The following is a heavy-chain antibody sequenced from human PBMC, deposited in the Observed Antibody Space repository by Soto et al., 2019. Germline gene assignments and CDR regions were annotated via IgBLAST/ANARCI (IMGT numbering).Heavy chain of an antibody. CDR1: GFTFNNFA. J-gene: IGHJ4*02. CDR3: AKFTLPHSNYGGGYLLDF. V-gene: IGHV3-23*01. CDR2: VSSGGDNT. Sequence: EVQLLQSGGGLGQPGGSLTLSCAASGFTFNNFAMTWVRQAPGKGLEWVSSVSSGGDNTWYADSVKGRFTISRDNPKNTLYLHMNILSAADTAVYYCAKFTLPHSNYGGGYLLDFWGQGTRVTVSS. D-gene: IGHD4-4*01.